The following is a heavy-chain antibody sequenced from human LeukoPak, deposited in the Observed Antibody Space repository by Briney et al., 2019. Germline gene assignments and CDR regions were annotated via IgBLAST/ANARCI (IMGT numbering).Heavy chain of an antibody. V-gene: IGHV5-51*01. D-gene: IGHD2-21*01. CDR1: GYSFTTYW. CDR2: IYPGDSNT. J-gene: IGHJ5*02. CDR3: ARHVVGPNSMSSWFDP. Sequence: GESLKISCKGSGYSFTTYWIGWVRQMPGKGLEWMGIIYPGDSNTRYSPSFQGQVTISADKSISTAYLQWSSLKASDTAMYYCARHVVGPNSMSSWFDPWGQGTLVTVSS.